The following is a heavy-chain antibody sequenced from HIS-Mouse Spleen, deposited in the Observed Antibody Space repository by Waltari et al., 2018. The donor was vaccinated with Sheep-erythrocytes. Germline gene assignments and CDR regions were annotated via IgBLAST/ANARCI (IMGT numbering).Heavy chain of an antibody. V-gene: IGHV3-30-3*01. Sequence: WSLRLSCAASGFTFSSYAMHWVRQAPGKGLEWVAVISYDGSNKYYADSVKGRFTISRDNSKNTLYLQMNSLRAEDTAVYYCARGAFDIWGQGTMVTVSS. J-gene: IGHJ3*02. CDR2: ISYDGSNK. CDR3: ARGAFDI. CDR1: GFTFSSYA.